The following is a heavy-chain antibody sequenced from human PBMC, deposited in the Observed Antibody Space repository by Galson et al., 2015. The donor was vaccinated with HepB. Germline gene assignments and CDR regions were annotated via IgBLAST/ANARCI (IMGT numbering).Heavy chain of an antibody. D-gene: IGHD6-13*01. CDR1: GYTLTELS. J-gene: IGHJ4*02. CDR2: FDPEDGET. Sequence: SVKVSCKVSGYTLTELSMHWVRQAPGKGLEWMGGFDPEDGETIYAQKFQGRVTMTEDTSTDTAYMELSSLRSEDTAVYYCATYGLGIAAAGFDYWGQGTLVTVSS. CDR3: ATYGLGIAAAGFDY. V-gene: IGHV1-24*01.